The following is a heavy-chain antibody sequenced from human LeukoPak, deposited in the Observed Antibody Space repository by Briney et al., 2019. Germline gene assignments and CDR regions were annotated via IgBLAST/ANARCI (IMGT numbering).Heavy chain of an antibody. V-gene: IGHV3-30-3*01. CDR1: GFTFSSYA. J-gene: IGHJ6*02. Sequence: PGRSLRLSCAASGFTFSSYAMHWVRQAPGKGLEWVAVISYDGSNKYYADSVKGRFTISRDNSKNTLYLQMNSLRAEDTAVYYCAREGYCSDGSCRTLYGMDVWGQGTTVTVSS. CDR2: ISYDGSNK. CDR3: AREGYCSDGSCRTLYGMDV. D-gene: IGHD2-15*01.